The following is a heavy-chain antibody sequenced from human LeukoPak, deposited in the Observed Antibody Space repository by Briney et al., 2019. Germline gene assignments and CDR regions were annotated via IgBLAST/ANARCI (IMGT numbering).Heavy chain of an antibody. CDR1: GGAISSYY. V-gene: IGHV4-59*08. D-gene: IGHD2-15*01. J-gene: IGHJ1*01. CDR2: IYYSGST. Sequence: SETLSLTCTVSGGAISSYYWSWIRQPPGKGLEWIGYIYYSGSTNYNPSLKSRVTISVDTSKNQFSLKLSSVTAADTAVYYCARHYIDVTTHPEYFQHWGQGTLVTVSS. CDR3: ARHYIDVTTHPEYFQH.